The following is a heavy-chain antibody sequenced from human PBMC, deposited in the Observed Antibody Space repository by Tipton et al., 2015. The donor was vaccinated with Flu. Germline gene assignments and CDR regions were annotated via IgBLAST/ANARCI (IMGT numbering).Heavy chain of an antibody. V-gene: IGHV4-4*08. J-gene: IGHJ5*02. Sequence: TLSLTCSVSGGSITTQYWSWLRQPPGKGLEWIGFVYSIGSSNSNPSLRTRVTISIDTSKNQFSLKLYSVTAADTAVYYCAREMTTYNIAPWGQGILVTVSS. CDR1: GGSITTQY. D-gene: IGHD2/OR15-2a*01. CDR3: AREMTTYNIAP. CDR2: VYSIGSS.